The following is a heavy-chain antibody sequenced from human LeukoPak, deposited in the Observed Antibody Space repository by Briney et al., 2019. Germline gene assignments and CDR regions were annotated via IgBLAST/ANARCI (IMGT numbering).Heavy chain of an antibody. CDR1: GYTFTSYY. V-gene: IGHV1-46*01. D-gene: IGHD3-9*01. CDR3: ARGGVLQYFDWYMGFDP. J-gene: IGHJ5*02. CDR2: INPSGGST. Sequence: ASVKVSCKASGYTFTSYYMHWVRQAPGQGLEWMGIINPSGGSTSYAQKFQGRVTMTRDTSTSTVYMELSSLRSEDTAVYYCARGGVLQYFDWYMGFDPWGQGTLVTVSS.